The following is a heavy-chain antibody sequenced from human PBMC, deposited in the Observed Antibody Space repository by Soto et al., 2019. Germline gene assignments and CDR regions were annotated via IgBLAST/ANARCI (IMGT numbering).Heavy chain of an antibody. CDR2: INPNSGRT. D-gene: IGHD5-12*01. Sequence: ASVKVSCKASGYTFTGYYMHCVRQAPGQGLEWMGWINPNSGRTNYAQKFQGRVTMTRDTSISTAYMELSRLRSDDTAVYYCASPGVATIAVFDYWGQGTLVTVSS. CDR3: ASPGVATIAVFDY. CDR1: GYTFTGYY. J-gene: IGHJ4*02. V-gene: IGHV1-2*02.